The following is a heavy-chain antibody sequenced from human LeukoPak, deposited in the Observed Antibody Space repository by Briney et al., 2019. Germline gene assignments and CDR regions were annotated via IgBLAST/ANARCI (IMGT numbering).Heavy chain of an antibody. Sequence: SDTQSLICTVWSGSITNYYWSWIRQPPVEGLEWIGYVYASGATNSNPSLKSRVTISVDTSKNQFSLKLSSVTAADTAVYYCARHGKGVTYFYTFDIWGQGTVVAVSS. J-gene: IGHJ3*02. CDR1: SGSITNYY. CDR2: VYASGAT. D-gene: IGHD2/OR15-2a*01. V-gene: IGHV4-59*08. CDR3: ARHGKGVTYFYTFDI.